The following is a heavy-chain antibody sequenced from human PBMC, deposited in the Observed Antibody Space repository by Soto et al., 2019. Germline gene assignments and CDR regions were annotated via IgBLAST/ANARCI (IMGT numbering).Heavy chain of an antibody. V-gene: IGHV3-23*01. CDR3: AKRASPANIDNWFDP. CDR2: IRGTGLNT. Sequence: LRLSCVGSGFVFKNFAINWVRQPPGKGLEWVSVIRGTGLNTYYAASVKGRFNISRDNSKNTVYLQMDSLKVEDTAVYYCAKRASPANIDNWFDPWGPGTQVTVSS. CDR1: GFVFKNFA. J-gene: IGHJ5*02.